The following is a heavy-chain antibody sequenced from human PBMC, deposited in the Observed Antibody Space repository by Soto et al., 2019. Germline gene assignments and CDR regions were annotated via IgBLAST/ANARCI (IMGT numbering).Heavy chain of an antibody. CDR3: ARDHYDFWSGLPYYYYYYMDV. Sequence: GGSLRLSCAASGLTVSSSYRSWVRQAPGKGLEWVSVIYSGGSTYYADSVKGRFTISRDNSKNTLYLQMNSLRAEDTAVYYCARDHYDFWSGLPYYYYYYMDVWGKGTTVTVSS. D-gene: IGHD3-3*01. CDR2: IYSGGST. V-gene: IGHV3-66*01. J-gene: IGHJ6*03. CDR1: GLTVSSSY.